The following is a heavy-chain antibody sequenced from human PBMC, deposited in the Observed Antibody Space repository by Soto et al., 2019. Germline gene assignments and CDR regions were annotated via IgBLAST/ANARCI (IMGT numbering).Heavy chain of an antibody. Sequence: PSDTLSLTCAVYGGSFSGYYWSWIRQPPGKGLEWIGEINHSGSTNYNPSLKSRVTISVDTSKNQFSLKLSSVTAADTAVYYCARSVRSTSCYGYWGQGTLVTVSS. V-gene: IGHV4-34*01. CDR1: GGSFSGYY. CDR3: ARSVRSTSCYGY. CDR2: INHSGST. D-gene: IGHD2-2*01. J-gene: IGHJ4*02.